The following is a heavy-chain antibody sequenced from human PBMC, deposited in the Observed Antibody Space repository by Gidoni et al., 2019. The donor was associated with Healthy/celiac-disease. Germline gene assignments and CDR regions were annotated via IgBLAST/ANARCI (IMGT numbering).Heavy chain of an antibody. V-gene: IGHV4-34*01. CDR3: ARDRLRYFDWFNNWFDP. CDR2: INHSGST. Sequence: QVQLQQWGAGLLKPSETLSLTCAVYGGSFSGSYWSWIRQPPGKGLEWIGEINHSGSTNYNPSLKSRVTISVDTSKNQFSLKLSSVTAADTAVYYCARDRLRYFDWFNNWFDPWGQGTLVTVSS. CDR1: GGSFSGSY. J-gene: IGHJ5*02. D-gene: IGHD3-9*01.